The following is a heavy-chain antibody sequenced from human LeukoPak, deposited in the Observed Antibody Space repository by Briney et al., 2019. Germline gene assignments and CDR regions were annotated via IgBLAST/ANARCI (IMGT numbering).Heavy chain of an antibody. CDR1: GGSFSGYY. Sequence: SETLSLTCAVYGGSFSGYYWNWIRQPPGKGLEWLGEINHSGSTNYNSSLKSRVTISVETSKNQFSLKLSSVTAADTVVYYCARGRITMVRGAPLWFDPWGQGTLVTVSS. J-gene: IGHJ5*02. V-gene: IGHV4-34*01. CDR2: INHSGST. D-gene: IGHD3-10*01. CDR3: ARGRITMVRGAPLWFDP.